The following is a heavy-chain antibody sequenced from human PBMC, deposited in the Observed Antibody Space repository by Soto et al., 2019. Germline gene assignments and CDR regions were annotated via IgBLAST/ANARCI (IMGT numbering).Heavy chain of an antibody. Sequence: EVQLLESGGGLVQPGGSLRLSCAASGFTFSSYAMSWVRQAPGKGLEWVSAISGSGGTTSYADSVKGRSTISRDNSKNTLYLQMNSLRAEDTAVYYCAKDRPSSGHNVRGGQGTLVTVSS. D-gene: IGHD3-22*01. J-gene: IGHJ4*02. CDR1: GFTFSSYA. CDR2: ISGSGGTT. V-gene: IGHV3-23*01. CDR3: AKDRPSSGHNVR.